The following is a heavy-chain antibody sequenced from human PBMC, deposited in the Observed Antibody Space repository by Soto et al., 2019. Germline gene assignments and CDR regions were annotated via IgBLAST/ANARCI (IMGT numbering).Heavy chain of an antibody. CDR3: ARDYYYYGMDV. CDR1: GGSISSYY. V-gene: IGHV4-59*01. CDR2: IYYSGST. Sequence: NPSETLSLTCTVSGGSISSYYWSWIRQPPGKGLEWIGYIYYSGSTNYNPSLKSRVTISVDTSKNQFSLKLSSVTAADTAVYYCARDYYYYGMDVWGQGTTVTVSS. J-gene: IGHJ6*02.